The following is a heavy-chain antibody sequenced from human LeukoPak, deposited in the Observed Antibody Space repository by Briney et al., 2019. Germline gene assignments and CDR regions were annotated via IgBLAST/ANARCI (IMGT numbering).Heavy chain of an antibody. J-gene: IGHJ4*02. CDR1: GFTFGDYA. Sequence: GGSLRLSCTASGFTFGDYAMSWVRQAPGKGLEWVAVISYDGSNKYYADSVKGRFTISRDNSKNTLYLQMNSLRAEDTAVYYCAKEAIGYFDYWGQGTLVTVSS. CDR3: AKEAIGYFDY. V-gene: IGHV3-30*04. D-gene: IGHD3-22*01. CDR2: ISYDGSNK.